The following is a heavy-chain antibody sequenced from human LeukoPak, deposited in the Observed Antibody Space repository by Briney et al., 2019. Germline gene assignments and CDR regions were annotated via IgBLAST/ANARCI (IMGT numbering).Heavy chain of an antibody. D-gene: IGHD3-10*01. CDR3: ARGVGHY. CDR1: SGSFSDYY. V-gene: IGHV4-34*01. J-gene: IGHJ4*02. Sequence: PSETLSLTCAVYSGSFSDYYWSWFRQPPGKGLEWIGEINHSGSTNFSPSLKSRVTISVDTSKNQFSLRLSSVTAADTAVYYCARGVGHYWGQGTLVTVSS. CDR2: INHSGST.